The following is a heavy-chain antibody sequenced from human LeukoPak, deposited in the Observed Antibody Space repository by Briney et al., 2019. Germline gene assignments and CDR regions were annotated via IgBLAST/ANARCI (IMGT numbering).Heavy chain of an antibody. CDR2: IYYSGST. Sequence: SETLSLTCTVSGGSISTYYWRWVRQPPGKELEWIAFIYYSGSTKFNPSLKSRFPISVDTSKNQFSLKLRSVTAADTAVYYCARRGHSGSYYTFDYWGQGTLVAVSS. J-gene: IGHJ4*02. V-gene: IGHV4-59*01. D-gene: IGHD1-26*01. CDR1: GGSISTYY. CDR3: ARRGHSGSYYTFDY.